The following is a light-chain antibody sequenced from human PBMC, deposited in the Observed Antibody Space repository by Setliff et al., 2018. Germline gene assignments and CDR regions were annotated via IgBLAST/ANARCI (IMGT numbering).Light chain of an antibody. Sequence: QSVLTQPPSASGTPGQRVTISCSGSSSNIGSNTVNWYQQLPGTAPKLLIYRNNQRPSGVPDRFSGSKSGTSASLAISGLQSEDEADYYCAAWDDSLNGVFGGGT. CDR1: SSNIGSNT. V-gene: IGLV1-44*01. CDR3: AAWDDSLNGV. CDR2: RNN. J-gene: IGLJ2*01.